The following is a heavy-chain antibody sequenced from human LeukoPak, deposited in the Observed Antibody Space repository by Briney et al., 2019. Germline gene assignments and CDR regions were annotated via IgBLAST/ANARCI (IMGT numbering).Heavy chain of an antibody. V-gene: IGHV4-38-2*01. J-gene: IGHJ5*02. CDR2: VYHTGNA. CDR3: ARWVSSNRNWFDP. D-gene: IGHD6-13*01. CDR1: GYSIGHGYY. Sequence: SETLSLTCAVSGYSIGHGYYWGWVRQPPGKGLEWIGVVYHTGNAYYNPSLKSRVTTSVDTSNNQFSLRVTSVTAADTAVYYCARWVSSNRNWFDPWGQGTLVIVSS.